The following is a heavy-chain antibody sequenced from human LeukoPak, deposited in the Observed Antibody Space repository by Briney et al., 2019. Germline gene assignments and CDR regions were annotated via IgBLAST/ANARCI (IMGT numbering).Heavy chain of an antibody. Sequence: GESLKISCKGSGYSFTNYWIGWVRQMPGKGLEWMGIIYPADSDTRFSPSFQGQVTISADKSISTAYRQWNSLKASDTAFYYCARQVGTTLYFDYWGQGTLVTVSS. CDR2: IYPADSDT. D-gene: IGHD1-26*01. CDR3: ARQVGTTLYFDY. CDR1: GYSFTNYW. J-gene: IGHJ4*02. V-gene: IGHV5-51*01.